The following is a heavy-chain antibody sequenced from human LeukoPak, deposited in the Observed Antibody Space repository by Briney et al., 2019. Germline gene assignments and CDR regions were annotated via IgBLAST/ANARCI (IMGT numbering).Heavy chain of an antibody. CDR3: AKDGTRDIVVVPAAKYYYYYMDV. CDR1: GFTFSSYG. Sequence: GGSLRLSCAASGFTFSSYGMHWVRQAPGKGLEWVAFIRYDGSNKYYADSVKGRFTISRDNSKNTLYLQMNSLRAEDTAVYYCAKDGTRDIVVVPAAKYYYYYMDVWGKGTTVTVSS. CDR2: IRYDGSNK. J-gene: IGHJ6*03. V-gene: IGHV3-30*02. D-gene: IGHD2-2*01.